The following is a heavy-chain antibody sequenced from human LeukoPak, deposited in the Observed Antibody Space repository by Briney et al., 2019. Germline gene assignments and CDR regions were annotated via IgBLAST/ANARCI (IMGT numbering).Heavy chain of an antibody. Sequence: PSETLSLTCAVYGGSFSGYYWSWIRQPPGKGLEWIGEINHSGSTNYNPSLKSRVTISVDTSKNQFSLKLSSVTAADTAVYYCAGSDFWSGYDVHWGRGTLVTVSS. J-gene: IGHJ4*02. D-gene: IGHD3-3*01. CDR2: INHSGST. V-gene: IGHV4-34*01. CDR1: GGSFSGYY. CDR3: AGSDFWSGYDVH.